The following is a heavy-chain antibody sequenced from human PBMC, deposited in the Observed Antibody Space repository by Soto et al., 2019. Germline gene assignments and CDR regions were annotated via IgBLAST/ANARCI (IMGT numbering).Heavy chain of an antibody. J-gene: IGHJ6*02. V-gene: IGHV1-69*13. CDR3: ASKGGAARYYYSGMDV. Sequence: SVKVSCKASGGTFSSYAISWVRQAPGQGLEWMGGIIPIFGTANYAQKFQGRVTITADESTSTAYMELSSLRSEDTAVYYCASKGGAARYYYSGMDVWGQGTTVTVSS. CDR2: IIPIFGTA. D-gene: IGHD1-26*01. CDR1: GGTFSSYA.